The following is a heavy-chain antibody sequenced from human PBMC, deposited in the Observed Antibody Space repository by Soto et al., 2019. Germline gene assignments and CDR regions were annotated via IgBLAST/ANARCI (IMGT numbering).Heavy chain of an antibody. CDR3: ARDHVSIFGVVTKEYYYYGMDV. J-gene: IGHJ6*02. CDR2: IYSGGST. V-gene: IGHV3-53*01. D-gene: IGHD3-3*01. CDR1: GFTVSSNY. Sequence: GGSLRLSCVASGFTVSSNYMSWVRQAPGKGLEWVSVIYSGGSTSYADSVKVRFTISRDNSKNTLYLQLNSLRAEDTAVYYCARDHVSIFGVVTKEYYYYGMDVWGQGTTVTVSS.